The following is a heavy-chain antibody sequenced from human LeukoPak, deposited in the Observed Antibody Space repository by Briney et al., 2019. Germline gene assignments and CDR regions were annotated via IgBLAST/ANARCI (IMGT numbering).Heavy chain of an antibody. V-gene: IGHV3-23*01. D-gene: IGHD2-21*01. CDR3: ATEKGDSPDY. Sequence: GGSLRLSCAASGFTFSSYAMSWVRQAPGKGLEWVSAISGSASNTYYADSVKGRFTISRDNSKNTLFLQMNSLRAEDTAVYYCATEKGDSPDYWGQGTLVTVSS. CDR2: ISGSASNT. CDR1: GFTFSSYA. J-gene: IGHJ4*02.